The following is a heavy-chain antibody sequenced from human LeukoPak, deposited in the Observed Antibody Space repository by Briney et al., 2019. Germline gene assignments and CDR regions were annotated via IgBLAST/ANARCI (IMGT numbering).Heavy chain of an antibody. V-gene: IGHV3-33*01. CDR2: IWYDGSNK. D-gene: IGHD6-19*01. Sequence: GGSLRLSCAASGFTFSSYGMHWVRQAPGKGLEWVAVIWYDGSNKYYADSVKGRFTISRDNSKNTLYLQMNSLRAEDTAVYYCASTPGGSSGWFDYWGQGTLVTVSS. CDR3: ASTPGGSSGWFDY. J-gene: IGHJ4*02. CDR1: GFTFSSYG.